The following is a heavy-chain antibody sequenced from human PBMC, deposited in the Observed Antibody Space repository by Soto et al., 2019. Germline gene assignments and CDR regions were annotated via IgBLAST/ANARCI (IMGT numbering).Heavy chain of an antibody. CDR2: IAGGGGIT. J-gene: IGHJ2*01. V-gene: IGHV3-23*01. CDR3: VFFFQAEDGIRDVRSVSAFLLNRSSDL. Sequence: GNGLEWVSAIAGGGGITYYADSVKGRFTISRDNSKRTLYLQMNSLRAEDTAVYYCVFFFQAEDGIRDVRSVSAFLLNRSSDL. D-gene: IGHD3-10*02.